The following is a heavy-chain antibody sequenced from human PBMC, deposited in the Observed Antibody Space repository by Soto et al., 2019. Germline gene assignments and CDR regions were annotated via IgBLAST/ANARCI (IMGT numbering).Heavy chain of an antibody. Sequence: EVQLVESGGGLVQPGGSLRLSCAASGFTFSSYSMNWVRQAPGTGLQCVSYISSSSGSIYYADSVKGRFTISRDNAKNSVYLQLNSLRDDDTAVYFCARGDHTNSFLSQHWGRGTLVIVSS. CDR1: GFTFSSYS. CDR2: ISSSSGSI. D-gene: IGHD5-18*01. CDR3: ARGDHTNSFLSQH. J-gene: IGHJ1*01. V-gene: IGHV3-48*02.